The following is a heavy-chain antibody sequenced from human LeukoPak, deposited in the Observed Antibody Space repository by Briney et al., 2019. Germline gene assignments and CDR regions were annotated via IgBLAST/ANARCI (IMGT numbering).Heavy chain of an antibody. CDR2: IYPGDSDT. V-gene: IGHV5-51*01. CDR1: GYSFTSYW. J-gene: IGHJ4*02. CDR3: ARRAYDFWSGYSPFDY. D-gene: IGHD3-3*01. Sequence: GESLKISCKGSGYSFTSYWIGWVRQMPGKGLEWMGIIYPGDSDTRYSPSFQGQVTISADQSISTAYLQWSSLKASDTAMYYCARRAYDFWSGYSPFDYWGQGTLGTVSS.